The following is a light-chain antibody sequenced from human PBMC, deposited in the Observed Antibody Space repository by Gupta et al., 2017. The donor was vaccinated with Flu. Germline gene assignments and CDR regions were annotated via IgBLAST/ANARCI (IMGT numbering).Light chain of an antibody. CDR3: ASKATSGNQPGV. J-gene: IGLJ2*01. CDR1: ALPKKY. CDR2: EAT. Sequence: SYELTQPPSVSVSPGQTASITCSGDALPKKYAYWYKQKSGQAPVLVIYEATKRPSGLPERFSGYSAGKMANLNISGAQVEDEADYSCASKATSGNQPGVFGGGTKLTVL. V-gene: IGLV3-10*01.